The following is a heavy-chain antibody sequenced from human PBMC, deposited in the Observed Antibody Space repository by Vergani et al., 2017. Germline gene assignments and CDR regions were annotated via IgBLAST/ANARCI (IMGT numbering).Heavy chain of an antibody. J-gene: IGHJ6*02. D-gene: IGHD3-22*01. CDR1: GFTFSSYG. V-gene: IGHV3-33*01. Sequence: QVQLVESGGGVVQPGRSLRLSCAASGFTFSSYGMHWVRQAPGKGLEVVAVILYDGSNKYYADSVKGRFTISRDNSKNTLYLQMNSLRAEDTAVYYCARDRYDSSGYYYFNYYYYGMDVWGQGTTVTVSS. CDR3: ARDRYDSSGYYYFNYYYYGMDV. CDR2: ILYDGSNK.